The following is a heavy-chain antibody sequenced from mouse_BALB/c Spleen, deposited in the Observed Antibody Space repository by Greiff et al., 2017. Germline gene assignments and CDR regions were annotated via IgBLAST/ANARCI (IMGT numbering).Heavy chain of an antibody. J-gene: IGHJ2*01. V-gene: IGHV1S137*01. CDR1: GYTFTDYA. CDR3: ARSYGNLYYFDY. D-gene: IGHD2-10*02. CDR2: ISTYYGDA. Sequence: VKLQESGAELVRPGVSVKISCKGSGYTFTDYAMHWVKQSHAKSLEWIGVISTYYGDASYNQKFKGKATMTVDKSSSTAYMELARLTSEDSAIYYCARSYGNLYYFDYWGQGTTLTVSS.